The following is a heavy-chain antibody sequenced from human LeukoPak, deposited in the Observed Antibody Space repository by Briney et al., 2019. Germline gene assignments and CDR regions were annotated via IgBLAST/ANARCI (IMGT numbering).Heavy chain of an antibody. CDR2: INHSGGT. CDR1: GESFSGYY. Sequence: PSETLSLTCAVYGESFSGYYWTWIRQPPGKGLEWIAEINHSGGTNYNPSLKSRVTISVDTSKSQFSLKLSSVTAADTAVYYCARDPEPYVGYCSGGSCYSSGWFDPWGQGTLVTVSS. V-gene: IGHV4-34*01. J-gene: IGHJ5*02. D-gene: IGHD2-15*01. CDR3: ARDPEPYVGYCSGGSCYSSGWFDP.